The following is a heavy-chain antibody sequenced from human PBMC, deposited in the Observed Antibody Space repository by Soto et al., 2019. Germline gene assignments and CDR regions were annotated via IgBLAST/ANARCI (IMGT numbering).Heavy chain of an antibody. CDR3: ARVNSDYYFDY. J-gene: IGHJ4*02. Sequence: SLSLSCVASGFPFSDHYMDWVRQAPGKGLEWVGRIRKQANTYTTEYAASVKGRFVISRDDSDNSLYLQMSSLETEDTAVYYCARVNSDYYFDYWGQGTLVTVSS. V-gene: IGHV3-72*01. CDR1: GFPFSDHY. D-gene: IGHD4-4*01. CDR2: IRKQANTYTT.